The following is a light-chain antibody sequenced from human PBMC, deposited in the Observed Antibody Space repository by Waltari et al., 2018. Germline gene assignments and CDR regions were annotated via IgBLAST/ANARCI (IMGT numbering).Light chain of an antibody. CDR1: TGAVTSDHF. CDR2: DTN. CDR3: LLAYSGAWV. Sequence: QAVVTQEPSLTVSPGGTVTLTCGSSTGAVTSDHFANWLQQKPVQTPKTLIYDTNKRHSWTHARFAGSLLRGTTALTLAGAQPEDEADYYCLLAYSGAWVFGGGTKLTVL. J-gene: IGLJ3*02. V-gene: IGLV7-46*01.